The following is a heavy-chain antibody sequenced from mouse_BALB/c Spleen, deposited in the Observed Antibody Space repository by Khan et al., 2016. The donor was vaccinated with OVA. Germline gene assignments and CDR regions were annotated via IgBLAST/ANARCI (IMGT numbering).Heavy chain of an antibody. CDR3: ASSRNYGSTYLDY. CDR2: MLPGNGNT. D-gene: IGHD1-1*01. Sequence: QVQLQQPGAELMKPGASVKISCKATGYTFSGYWIEWLKQRPGHGLEWIGEMLPGNGNTKYNEKLKGKATLTADTSSNKVYMQLSSLTSEDSDVSYCASSRNYGSTYLDYWGQGTTLTVSS. CDR1: GYTFSGYW. J-gene: IGHJ2*01. V-gene: IGHV1-9*01.